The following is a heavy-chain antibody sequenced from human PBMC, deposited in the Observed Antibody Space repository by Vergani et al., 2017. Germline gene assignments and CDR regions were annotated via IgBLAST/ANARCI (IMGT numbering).Heavy chain of an antibody. J-gene: IGHJ4*02. D-gene: IGHD3-22*01. CDR3: ARGVGDYYDSSGYYRH. Sequence: QVQLQESGPGLVKPSETLSLTCTVSGGSISSYYWGWIRQPPGKGLEWIGSIYYSGSTYYNPSLKSRVTISVDTSKNQFSLKLSSVTAADTAVYYCARGVGDYYDSSGYYRHWGQGTLVTVSS. CDR1: GGSISSYY. CDR2: IYYSGST. V-gene: IGHV4-39*07.